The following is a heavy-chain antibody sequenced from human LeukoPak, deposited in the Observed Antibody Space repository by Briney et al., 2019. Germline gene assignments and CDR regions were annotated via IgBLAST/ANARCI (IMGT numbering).Heavy chain of an antibody. Sequence: PSETLSLTCTVSGGSISSYYWSWIRQSAGKGLEWIGRIYTSGSTNYNPSLKSRVTMSVDTSKNQFSLKLSSVTAADTAVYYCARGARMITFGGVLVFDAFDIWGQGTMVTVSS. CDR1: GGSISSYY. J-gene: IGHJ3*02. CDR2: IYTSGST. D-gene: IGHD3-16*02. V-gene: IGHV4-4*07. CDR3: ARGARMITFGGVLVFDAFDI.